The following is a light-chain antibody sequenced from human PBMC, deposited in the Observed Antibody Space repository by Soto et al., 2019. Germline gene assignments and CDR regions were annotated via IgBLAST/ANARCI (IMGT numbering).Light chain of an antibody. V-gene: IGKV1-5*03. CDR1: QSISSW. CDR3: QHYNSYSEA. Sequence: IKNTQSPSTVSASIRDRVIISCRASQSISSWLAWYQQKPGKAPKLLIYKASTLKSGVPSRFSGSGSGTEFTLTISSLQPDDFATYYCQHYNSYSEAFGQGTKVDI. J-gene: IGKJ1*01. CDR2: KAS.